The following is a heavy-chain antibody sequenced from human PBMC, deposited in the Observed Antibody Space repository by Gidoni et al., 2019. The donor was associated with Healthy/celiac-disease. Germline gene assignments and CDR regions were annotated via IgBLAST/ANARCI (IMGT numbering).Heavy chain of an antibody. CDR3: ATEYLGYCSGGSCYSERKNWFDP. CDR1: GYTLTELS. CDR2: FDPEDGET. V-gene: IGHV1-24*01. J-gene: IGHJ5*02. Sequence: QVQLVQSGAEVKKPGASVKVSCKVSGYTLTELSMHWVRQAPGKGLEWMGGFDPEDGETIYAQKFQGRVTMTEDTSTDTAYTELSSLRSEDTAVYYCATEYLGYCSGGSCYSERKNWFDPWGQGTLVTVSS. D-gene: IGHD2-15*01.